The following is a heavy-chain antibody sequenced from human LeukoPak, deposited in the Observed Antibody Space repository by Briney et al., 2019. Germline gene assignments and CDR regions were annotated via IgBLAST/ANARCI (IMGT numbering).Heavy chain of an antibody. D-gene: IGHD4-17*01. V-gene: IGHV1-58*01. CDR3: AADPYDYGDYVLGY. CDR1: GFTFISSA. CDR2: IVVGSGNT. Sequence: GASVKVSCKASGFTFISSAVRWVRQARGQRLEWIGWIVVGSGNTNYAQKFQERVTITRDMSTSTAYMELSSLRSEDTAVYYCAADPYDYGDYVLGYWGQGTLVTVSS. J-gene: IGHJ4*02.